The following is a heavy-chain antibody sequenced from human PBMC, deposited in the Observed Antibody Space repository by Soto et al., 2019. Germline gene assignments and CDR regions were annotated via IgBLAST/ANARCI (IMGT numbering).Heavy chain of an antibody. Sequence: PGGSLRLSCAASGFTFSSYWMSWVRQAPGKGLEWVANIKQDGSEKFYVDSVKGRFTISKDNAKNSVYLQMNSLRAEDTAVYYCARGHTTSPIWFDPWGQGTLVTVSS. V-gene: IGHV3-7*03. CDR2: IKQDGSEK. CDR3: ARGHTTSPIWFDP. J-gene: IGHJ5*02. CDR1: GFTFSSYW. D-gene: IGHD2-2*01.